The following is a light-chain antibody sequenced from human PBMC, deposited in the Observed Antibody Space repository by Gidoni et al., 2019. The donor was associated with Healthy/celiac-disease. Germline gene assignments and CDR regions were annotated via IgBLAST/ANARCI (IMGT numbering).Light chain of an antibody. CDR2: AAS. J-gene: IGKJ3*01. V-gene: IGKV1-39*01. CDR1: QSISSY. Sequence: DIQMTQSPSSLSASVGDRVTITCRASQSISSYLNWYQQKPGKAPKLLIYAASSLQSGVPSRFSGSGSGTDFTLTISSLQPEDFATYYCQQSDSTPFTFXHXTKVDIK. CDR3: QQSDSTPFT.